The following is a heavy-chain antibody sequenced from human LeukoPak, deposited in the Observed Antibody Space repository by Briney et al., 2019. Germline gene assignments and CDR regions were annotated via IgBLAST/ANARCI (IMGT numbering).Heavy chain of an antibody. CDR2: IGGIGGCT. J-gene: IGHJ4*02. D-gene: IGHD3-10*01. Sequence: GGSLRLPCPPSGFTFSNYALSWVRRPPGKGREGVSAIGGIGGCTYYADSVKGRFTISRDNSKNTLYLQMNSLRAEDTAVYYCAKASMVRGVIDMIFDYWGQGTLVTVSS. V-gene: IGHV3-23*01. CDR1: GFTFSNYA. CDR3: AKASMVRGVIDMIFDY.